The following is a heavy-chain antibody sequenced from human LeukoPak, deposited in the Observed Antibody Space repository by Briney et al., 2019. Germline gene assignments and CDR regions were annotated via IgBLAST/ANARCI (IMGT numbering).Heavy chain of an antibody. V-gene: IGHV3-48*03. CDR2: ISSSGSTI. CDR3: ASSPYDFWSGYYGNWFDP. CDR1: GFTFSSYE. J-gene: IGHJ5*02. D-gene: IGHD3-3*01. Sequence: GGSLRLSCAASGFTFSSYEMNWVRQAPGKGLEWVSYISSSGSTIYYADSVKGRFTISRDNAKNSLYLQMNSLRAEDTAVYYCASSPYDFWSGYYGNWFDPWGQGTLVTVSS.